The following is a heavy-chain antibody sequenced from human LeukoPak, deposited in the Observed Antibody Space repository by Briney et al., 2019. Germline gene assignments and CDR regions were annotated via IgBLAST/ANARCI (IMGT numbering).Heavy chain of an antibody. CDR2: ISGTGSSL. CDR3: AKEGGYDSGFDY. D-gene: IGHD5-12*01. CDR1: GFTFSSYA. J-gene: IGHJ4*02. Sequence: PGGSLRLSCAASGFTFSSYAMTWVRQAPGKGLECVSGISGTGSSLYYTDSVKGRFTISRDNSKNTLYLQMDSLRAEDTAVYYCAKEGGYDSGFDYWGQGTLVTVSS. V-gene: IGHV3-23*01.